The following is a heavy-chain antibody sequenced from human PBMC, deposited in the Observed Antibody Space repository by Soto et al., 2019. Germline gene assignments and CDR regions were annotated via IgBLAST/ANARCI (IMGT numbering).Heavy chain of an antibody. J-gene: IGHJ3*01. CDR1: GFSLSTSGLG. CDR3: AHIEITYVGLGRSDAFDV. CDR2: IYWDDDK. Sequence: QITLMESGPTLVKPTQTLTLTCTFSGFSLSTSGLGVGWIRQPPGKALEWIALIYWDDDKRYTPSLGNRLTMTKDTPIHLVFLAMTNMDPLATATYYCAHIEITYVGLGRSDAFDVWGQGTMVTVSS. V-gene: IGHV2-5*02. D-gene: IGHD3-16*01.